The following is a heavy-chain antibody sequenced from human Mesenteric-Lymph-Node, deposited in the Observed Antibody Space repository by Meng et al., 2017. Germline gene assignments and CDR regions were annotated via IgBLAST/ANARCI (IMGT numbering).Heavy chain of an antibody. D-gene: IGHD3-9*01. J-gene: IGHJ4*02. CDR2: ISAYNGNT. Sequence: ASVKVSCKASGYTFTSYGISWVRQAPGQGLEWMGWISAYNGNTNYAQKLQGRVTMTTDTSTSTAYMELRSLRSDDTAVYYCASVGVPASLRYFDWLLGSLDYWGQGTLVTVSS. V-gene: IGHV1-18*01. CDR1: GYTFTSYG. CDR3: ASVGVPASLRYFDWLLGSLDY.